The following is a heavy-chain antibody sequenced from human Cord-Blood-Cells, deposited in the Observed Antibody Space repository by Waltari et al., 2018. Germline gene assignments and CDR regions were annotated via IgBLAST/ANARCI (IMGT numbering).Heavy chain of an antibody. CDR3: ATASGIAAAGVAFDY. CDR2: IYPGDSDT. D-gene: IGHD6-13*01. Sequence: EVQLVQSGAEVRKPGESLKISCKGSGYSFTSYWIGWVRQMPGKGLEWMGIIYPGDSDTRYSPSFQGQVTISADKSISTAYLQWSSLKASDTAMYYCATASGIAAAGVAFDYWGQGTLVTVSS. V-gene: IGHV5-51*01. CDR1: GYSFTSYW. J-gene: IGHJ4*02.